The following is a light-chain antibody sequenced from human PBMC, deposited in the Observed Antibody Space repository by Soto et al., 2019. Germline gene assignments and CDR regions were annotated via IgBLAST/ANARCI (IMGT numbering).Light chain of an antibody. J-gene: IGLJ3*02. Sequence: QSALTQPASVSGSPGQSITISCTGTISNVGSYNLVSWYQQHPGKAPKLIIYEVTKRPSGVSNRFSGSKSGNTASLTISGLQTEDEADYFCCSYAGGRVFGGGTMVTVL. CDR1: ISNVGSYNL. CDR3: CSYAGGRV. V-gene: IGLV2-23*02. CDR2: EVT.